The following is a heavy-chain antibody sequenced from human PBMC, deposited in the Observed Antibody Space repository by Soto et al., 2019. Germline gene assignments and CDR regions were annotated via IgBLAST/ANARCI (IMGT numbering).Heavy chain of an antibody. D-gene: IGHD6-13*01. CDR1: GGSISSGGYY. CDR2: IYYSGST. V-gene: IGHV4-31*03. CDR3: ARGASSWYFDYYYYYMDV. J-gene: IGHJ6*03. Sequence: PSETLSLTCTVSGGSISSGGYYWSWIRQHPGKGLEWIGYIYYSGSTYYNPSLKSRVTISVDTSKNQFSLKLTSVTAADTAVYYCARGASSWYFDYYYYYMDVWGKGTTVTVSS.